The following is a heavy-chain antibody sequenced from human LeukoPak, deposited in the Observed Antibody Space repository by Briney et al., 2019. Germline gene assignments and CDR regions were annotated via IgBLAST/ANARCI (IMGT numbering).Heavy chain of an antibody. V-gene: IGHV1-69*06. CDR2: IIPMFGTV. CDR1: GYTFTSYY. J-gene: IGHJ6*02. Sequence: SVEVSCKASGYTFTSYYMHWVRQAPGQGLEWMGRIIPMFGTVNYEQKFQGRVTIIADKFTSTAYMELSSLRFEDTAMYYCARDQKVGVTPYFGMDVWGQGTTVTVSS. CDR3: ARDQKVGVTPYFGMDV. D-gene: IGHD1-26*01.